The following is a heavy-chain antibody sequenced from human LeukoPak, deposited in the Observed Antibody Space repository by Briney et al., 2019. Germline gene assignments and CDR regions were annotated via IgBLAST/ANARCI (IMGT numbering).Heavy chain of an antibody. CDR1: GGSISSYY. CDR3: ATNLLVRGVIMFRYTFDI. Sequence: SETLSLTCTVSGGSISSYYWSWIRQPAGKGLEWIGRIYTSGSTNYNPSLKTRVTMSVDTSKNQFSLKLSSVTAADTAVYYCATNLLVRGVIMFRYTFDIWGQGTMVTVSS. V-gene: IGHV4-4*07. CDR2: IYTSGST. J-gene: IGHJ3*02. D-gene: IGHD3-10*01.